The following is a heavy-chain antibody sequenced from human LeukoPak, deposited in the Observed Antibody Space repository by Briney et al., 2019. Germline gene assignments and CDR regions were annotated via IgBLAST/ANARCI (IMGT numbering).Heavy chain of an antibody. J-gene: IGHJ4*02. CDR2: INTNTGNP. CDR1: GYTFTSYA. V-gene: IGHV7-4-1*02. CDR3: ATLPVRYYYDSSGYYNNFDY. Sequence: ASVKVSCKASGYTFTSYAMNWVRQAPGQGLEWMGWINTNTGNPTYAQGFTGRFVFSLDTSVSTAYLQISSLKAEDTAVYYCATLPVRYYYDSSGYYNNFDYWGQGTLVTVSS. D-gene: IGHD3-22*01.